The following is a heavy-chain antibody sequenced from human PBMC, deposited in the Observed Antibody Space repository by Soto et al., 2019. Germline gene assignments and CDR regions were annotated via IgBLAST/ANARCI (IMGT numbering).Heavy chain of an antibody. D-gene: IGHD3-3*02. CDR1: GFNFGNFV. V-gene: IGHV3-23*01. CDR2: ITNTGGAT. Sequence: GGSLRLSCAASGFNFGNFVMSGVRQAPGKGLQWVSSITNTGGATYHTDSVKGRFIVSRDNSKNVMFLLMRGMGVDDTALFFCARNPRSDIFGVRTIVENSLDPWGRGSLVTVSS. CDR3: ARNPRSDIFGVRTIVENSLDP. J-gene: IGHJ5*02.